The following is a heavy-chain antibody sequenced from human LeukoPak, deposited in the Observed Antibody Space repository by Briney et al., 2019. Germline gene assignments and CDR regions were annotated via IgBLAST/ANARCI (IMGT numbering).Heavy chain of an antibody. CDR2: INPNSGGT. J-gene: IGHJ4*02. Sequence: ASVKVSCKASGYTFTGYYMHWVRQAPGQGLEWMGWINPNSGGTNYAQKFQGRVTMTRDTSISTAYMELSRLRSDDTAVYYCASPAPPGYSSGWYSPPPFDYWGQGTLVTVSS. CDR1: GYTFTGYY. CDR3: ASPAPPGYSSGWYSPPPFDY. V-gene: IGHV1-2*02. D-gene: IGHD6-19*01.